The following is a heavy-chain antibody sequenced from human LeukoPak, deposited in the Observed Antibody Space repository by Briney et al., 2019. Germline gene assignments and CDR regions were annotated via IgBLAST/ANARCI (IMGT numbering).Heavy chain of an antibody. J-gene: IGHJ5*01. Sequence: GGSLRLSCAASGFTFSSYAMSWVRQAPGKGLEWVSAISGSGGSTYYADSVKGRFTISRDNSKDTLYLQMNNVRPEDTSVYYCAKGVVVMPATRIDSWGQGTLVIVSS. V-gene: IGHV3-23*01. CDR2: ISGSGGST. CDR1: GFTFSSYA. D-gene: IGHD2-15*01. CDR3: AKGVVVMPATRIDS.